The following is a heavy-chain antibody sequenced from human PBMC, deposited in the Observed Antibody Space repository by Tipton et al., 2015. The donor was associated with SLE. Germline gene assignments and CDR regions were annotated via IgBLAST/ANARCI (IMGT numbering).Heavy chain of an antibody. V-gene: IGHV3-21*04. CDR3: ARGPRVPGYFDL. CDR2: ISSSSSYI. Sequence: SLRLSCAASGFTFSSYSMNWVRQAPGKGLEWVSSISSSSSYIYYADSVKGRFTISRDNAKNSLYLQMNSLRAEDTALYHCARGPRVPGYFDLWGRGTLVTVSS. J-gene: IGHJ2*01. CDR1: GFTFSSYS.